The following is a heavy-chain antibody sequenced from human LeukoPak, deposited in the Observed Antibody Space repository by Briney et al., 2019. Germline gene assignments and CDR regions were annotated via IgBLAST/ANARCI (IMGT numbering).Heavy chain of an antibody. CDR1: GFTFGDYA. V-gene: IGHV3-49*04. J-gene: IGHJ4*02. D-gene: IGHD2-2*01. CDR2: IQAKAYGGAT. CDR3: TRAPHPRCSSSGCYLDY. Sequence: QPGGSLRLSCSTSGFTFGDYAMSWVRQAPGKGLEWVGFIQAKAYGGATKYAASVNGRFSISRDDSQSIANLQMNDLKTEDTAVYYRTRAPHPRCSSSGCYLDYWGQGTLVTVSS.